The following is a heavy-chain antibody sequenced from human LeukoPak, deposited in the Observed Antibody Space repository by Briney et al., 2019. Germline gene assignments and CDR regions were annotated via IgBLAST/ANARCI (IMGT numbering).Heavy chain of an antibody. J-gene: IGHJ4*02. V-gene: IGHV4-59*01. CDR1: GGSISSYY. D-gene: IGHD1-7*01. CDR3: ARGKWNYFGEQFDY. Sequence: SETLSLTCTVSGGSISSYYWSWIRQPPGKGLEWIGCIYYSGSTNYNPSLKSRVTISVDTSKNQFSLKLSSVTAADTAVYYCARGKWNYFGEQFDYWGQGTLVTVSS. CDR2: IYYSGST.